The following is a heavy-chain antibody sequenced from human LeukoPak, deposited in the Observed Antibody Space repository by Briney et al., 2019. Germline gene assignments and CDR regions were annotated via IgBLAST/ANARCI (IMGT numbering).Heavy chain of an antibody. CDR3: ARDSSWSPDY. D-gene: IGHD1-1*01. J-gene: IGHJ4*02. CDR1: GFSFSSYE. V-gene: IGHV3-48*03. CDR2: ISSRGNTM. Sequence: PGRSLRLSCAASGFSFSSYEMNWVRQAPGKGLEWLSYISSRGNTMYYADSVKGRFAISRDNAKNSLYLQMNSLRAEDTAVYYCARDSSWSPDYWGQGTLVTVSS.